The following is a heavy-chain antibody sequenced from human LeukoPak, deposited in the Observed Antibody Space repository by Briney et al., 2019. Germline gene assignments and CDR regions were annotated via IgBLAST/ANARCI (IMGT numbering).Heavy chain of an antibody. Sequence: GGSLRPSCAASGFTFSSYAMHWVRQAPGKGLEWVAVISYDGSNKYYADSVKGRFTISRDNSKNTLYLQMNSLRAEDTAVYYCARSPGSYYEYYFDYWGQGTLVTVSS. CDR2: ISYDGSNK. J-gene: IGHJ4*02. CDR3: ARSPGSYYEYYFDY. D-gene: IGHD1-26*01. CDR1: GFTFSSYA. V-gene: IGHV3-30*01.